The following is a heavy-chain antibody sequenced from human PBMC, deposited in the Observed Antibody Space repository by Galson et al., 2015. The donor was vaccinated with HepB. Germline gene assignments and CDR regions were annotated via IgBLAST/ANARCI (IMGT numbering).Heavy chain of an antibody. Sequence: SVKVSCKASGYTLTGYYMHWVRQAPGQGLEWMGWINPNSGGTNYAQKFQGWVTMTRDTSISTAYMELSRLRSDDTAEYYCAREGPYGSGSLTDYWGQGTLVTVSS. V-gene: IGHV1-2*04. J-gene: IGHJ4*02. CDR2: INPNSGGT. CDR1: GYTLTGYY. CDR3: AREGPYGSGSLTDY. D-gene: IGHD3-10*01.